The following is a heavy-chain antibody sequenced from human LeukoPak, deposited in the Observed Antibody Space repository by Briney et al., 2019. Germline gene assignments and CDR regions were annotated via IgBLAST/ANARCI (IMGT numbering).Heavy chain of an antibody. J-gene: IGHJ6*02. CDR3: ATATLRFLEPYGMDV. V-gene: IGHV1-24*01. CDR1: GYTLTELS. D-gene: IGHD3-3*01. Sequence: GASVKVSFKVSGYTLTELSMHWVRQAPGKGLEWMGGFDPEDGETIYAQKFQGRVTMTEDTSTDTAYMELSSLRSEDTAVFYCATATLRFLEPYGMDVWGQGTTVTVSS. CDR2: FDPEDGET.